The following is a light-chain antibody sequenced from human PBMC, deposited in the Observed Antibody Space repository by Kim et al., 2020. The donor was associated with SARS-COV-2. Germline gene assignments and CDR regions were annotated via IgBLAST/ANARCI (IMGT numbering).Light chain of an antibody. J-gene: IGKJ1*01. CDR1: QGIGTS. CDR2: GTS. Sequence: AIQLAQSPSSLSASVGDRVTITCRASQGIGTSLAWYRQRPGKAPQLLMEGTSTLESGVPSGFTGSGSGTDFTLTISSLQPEEFATYYCQQFKSFPPTFGQGTKVDIK. V-gene: IGKV1-13*02. CDR3: QQFKSFPPT.